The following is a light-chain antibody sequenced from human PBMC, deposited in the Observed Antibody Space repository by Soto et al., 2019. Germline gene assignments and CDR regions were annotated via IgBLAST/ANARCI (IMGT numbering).Light chain of an antibody. CDR3: QQYGSSHPTLT. J-gene: IGKJ4*01. V-gene: IGKV3-20*01. CDR1: QSVSSSY. Sequence: ETALTQSPGTLSLSPGEGATLSCRASQSVSSSYLAWYQQKPGQAPRLLIYGASSRATGIPDRSSGSGSGTDFTLTISRLEPEDFAVYYCQQYGSSHPTLTVGGGTKVDIK. CDR2: GAS.